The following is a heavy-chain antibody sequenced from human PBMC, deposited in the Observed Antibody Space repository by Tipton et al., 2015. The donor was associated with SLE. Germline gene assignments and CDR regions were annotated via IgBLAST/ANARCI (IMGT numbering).Heavy chain of an antibody. D-gene: IGHD1-20*01. CDR3: ARGDNYYFDY. CDR2: INHSGST. Sequence: TLSLTCAVYGGSFSGYYWSWIRQPPGKGLEWIGEINHSGSTNYNPSLKSRVTISVDTSKNQFSLKLSSVTAADTAVYYCARGDNYYFDYWGQGTLVTVSS. CDR1: GGSFSGYY. V-gene: IGHV4-34*01. J-gene: IGHJ4*02.